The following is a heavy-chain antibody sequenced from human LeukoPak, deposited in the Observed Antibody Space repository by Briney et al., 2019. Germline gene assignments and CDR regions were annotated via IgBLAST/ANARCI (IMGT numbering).Heavy chain of an antibody. CDR1: GFTFSSYW. J-gene: IGHJ6*04. CDR2: INSDGSST. Sequence: GGSLRLSSAASGFTFSSYWMHWVRQAPGKGLVWVSRINSDGSSTSYADSVKGRFTISRDNAENSLYLQMNSLRAEDTAVYYCVRGYYYGLDVWGKGTTVIVSS. CDR3: VRGYYYGLDV. V-gene: IGHV3-74*01. D-gene: IGHD1-14*01.